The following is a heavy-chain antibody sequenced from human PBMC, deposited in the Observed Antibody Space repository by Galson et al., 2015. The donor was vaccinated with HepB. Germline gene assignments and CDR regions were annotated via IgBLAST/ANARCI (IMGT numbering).Heavy chain of an antibody. Sequence: SLRLSCAASGFIFSSYPMSWVRQAPGKGLEWVSSIGSTGTTTYYAASVKGRFAVSRDNANSQNMMYLQMYSLRAEDTAMYYCTRILEVAGRGVAFDIWGQGTMVTVSS. CDR3: TRILEVAGRGVAFDI. CDR2: IGSTGTTT. J-gene: IGHJ3*02. CDR1: GFIFSSYP. V-gene: IGHV3-23*01. D-gene: IGHD6-19*01.